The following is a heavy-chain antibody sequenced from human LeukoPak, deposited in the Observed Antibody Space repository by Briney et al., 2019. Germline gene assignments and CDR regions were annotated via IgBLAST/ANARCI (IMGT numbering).Heavy chain of an antibody. D-gene: IGHD6-13*01. Sequence: PGGSLRLSCAASGFTFSSYWISWVRQAPGKGLEWVANIKQDGSEKFYVNSVRGRFTISRDNAKNSLFLRMNSLRAEDTAVYYCAKDLTAAGYSVSDYWGKGTLVIVSS. CDR1: GFTFSSYW. J-gene: IGHJ4*02. CDR3: AKDLTAAGYSVSDY. V-gene: IGHV3-7*01. CDR2: IKQDGSEK.